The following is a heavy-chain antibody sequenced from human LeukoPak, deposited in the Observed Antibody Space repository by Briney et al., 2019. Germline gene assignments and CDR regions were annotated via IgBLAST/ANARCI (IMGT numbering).Heavy chain of an antibody. J-gene: IGHJ4*02. CDR1: GYTLTELS. CDR2: FDPEDGET. Sequence: ASVKASCKVSGYTLTELSMHWVRQAPGKGLEWMGGFDPEDGETIYAQKFQGRVTMTEDTSTDTAYMELSSLRSEDTAVYYCATLRRELLRSSVCYFDYWGQGTLVTVSS. V-gene: IGHV1-24*01. D-gene: IGHD1-26*01. CDR3: ATLRRELLRSSVCYFDY.